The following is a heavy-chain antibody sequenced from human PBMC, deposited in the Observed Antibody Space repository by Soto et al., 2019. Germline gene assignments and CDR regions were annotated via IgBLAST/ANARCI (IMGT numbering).Heavy chain of an antibody. CDR1: GFTFSSYS. V-gene: IGHV3-21*01. Sequence: PGGSLRLSCAASGFTFSSYSMNWVRQAPGKGLEWVSSISSSSSYIYYADSVKGRFTISRDNAKNSLYLQMNSLRAEDTAVYYCARDPGIAARGFIASYYYYGMDVWGQGTTVTVSS. CDR3: ARDPGIAARGFIASYYYYGMDV. D-gene: IGHD6-6*01. CDR2: ISSSSSYI. J-gene: IGHJ6*02.